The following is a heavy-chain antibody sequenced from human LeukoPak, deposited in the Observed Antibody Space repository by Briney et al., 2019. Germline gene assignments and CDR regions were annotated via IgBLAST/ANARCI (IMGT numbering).Heavy chain of an antibody. D-gene: IGHD3-22*01. CDR2: INPNSDGT. CDR1: GYTFTGYY. Sequence: ASVKVSCKASGYTFTGYYMHWVRQAPGQGLEWMGRINPNSDGTNYAQKFQGRVTMTRDTSISTAYMELSRLRSDDTAVYYCARARITYYYDSSGYYSLFHWGQGTLVTVSS. V-gene: IGHV1-2*06. CDR3: ARARITYYYDSSGYYSLFH. J-gene: IGHJ4*02.